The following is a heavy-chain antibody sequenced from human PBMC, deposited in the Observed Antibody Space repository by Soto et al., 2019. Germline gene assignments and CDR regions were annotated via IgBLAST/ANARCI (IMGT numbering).Heavy chain of an antibody. CDR3: ARCRITGTTPRWFDP. CDR2: MNPNSGNT. CDR1: GYTFTSYD. D-gene: IGHD1-7*01. Sequence: ASVKVSCKASGYTFTSYDINWVRQATGQGLEWMGWMNPNSGNTGHAQKFQGRVTMTRNTSISTAYMELSSLRSEDTAVYYCARCRITGTTPRWFDPWGQGTLVTVSS. V-gene: IGHV1-8*01. J-gene: IGHJ5*02.